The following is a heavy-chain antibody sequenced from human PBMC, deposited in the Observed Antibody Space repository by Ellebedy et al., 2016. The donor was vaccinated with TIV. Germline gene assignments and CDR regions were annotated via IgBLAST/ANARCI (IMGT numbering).Heavy chain of an antibody. CDR2: IYYSGST. D-gene: IGHD3-10*01. Sequence: MPSETLSLTCTVSGGSISSYYWGWIRQPPGKGLEWIGYIYYSGSTNYNPSLKSRVTISVDTSTNQFSLKLSSVTAEDTAVYYCTRSDLKWCGELSQFDYWGQGTLVTVSS. CDR3: TRSDLKWCGELSQFDY. CDR1: GGSISSYY. V-gene: IGHV4-59*08. J-gene: IGHJ4*02.